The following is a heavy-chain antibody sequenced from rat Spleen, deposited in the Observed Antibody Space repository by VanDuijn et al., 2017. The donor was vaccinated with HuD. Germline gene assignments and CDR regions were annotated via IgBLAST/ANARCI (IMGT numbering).Heavy chain of an antibody. J-gene: IGHJ2*01. CDR3: ATGIHDY. D-gene: IGHD1-4*01. CDR1: GFSLTSYH. CDR2: IWAGGGT. V-gene: IGHV2-16*01. Sequence: QVQLKESGPDLVQPSQTLSLTCTVSGFSLTSYHVSWVRQPPGKSLVWMGTIWAGGGTNYNSAVQSRLSISRDTSKSQVFLKMNSLQTEDTAMYFCATGIHDYWGQGVMVTVSS.